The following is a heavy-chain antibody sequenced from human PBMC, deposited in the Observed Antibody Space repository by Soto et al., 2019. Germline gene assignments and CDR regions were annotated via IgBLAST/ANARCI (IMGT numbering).Heavy chain of an antibody. J-gene: IGHJ4*02. D-gene: IGHD1-26*01. V-gene: IGHV2-5*02. CDR3: AHAYGGRSLY. CDR1: GFSLTTDRVG. Sequence: QITLKEPGPTLVKPTQTLTLTCTFSGFSLTTDRVGVGWIRQPPGEALEWLAVIYWDDSKTYRPSLESRLTITKATSKNQVALTMTNMDSLDTATYYCAHAYGGRSLYWGQGTLVTVSS. CDR2: IYWDDSK.